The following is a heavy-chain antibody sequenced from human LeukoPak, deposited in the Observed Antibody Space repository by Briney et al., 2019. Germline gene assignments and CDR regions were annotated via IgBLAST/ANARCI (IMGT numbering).Heavy chain of an antibody. CDR1: GFTVSSNY. J-gene: IGHJ6*02. CDR2: IYSGGST. D-gene: IGHD3-10*01. Sequence: GGSLRLSCAASGFTVSSNYMSWVRQAPGKGLEWVSVIYSGGSTYYADSVKGRFTISRDNSKNTLYLQMNSLRAEDTAVYYCARDLIYPWFGEPPGDVWGQGTTVTVSS. CDR3: ARDLIYPWFGEPPGDV. V-gene: IGHV3-66*01.